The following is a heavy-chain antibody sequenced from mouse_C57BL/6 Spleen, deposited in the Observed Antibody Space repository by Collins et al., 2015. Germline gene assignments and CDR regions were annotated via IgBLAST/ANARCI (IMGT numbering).Heavy chain of an antibody. V-gene: IGHV5-17*01. CDR1: GLTFSDYG. CDR2: ISSGSSTI. CDR3: ARGIYYGNFHWYFDV. D-gene: IGHD2-1*01. J-gene: IGHJ1*03. Sequence: EVQLVESGGGLVKPGGSLKLSCAASGLTFSDYGMHWVRQAPEKGLEWVAYISSGSSTIYYADTVKGRFTISRDNAKNTLFLQMTSLRSEDTAMYYCARGIYYGNFHWYFDVWGTGTTVTVSS.